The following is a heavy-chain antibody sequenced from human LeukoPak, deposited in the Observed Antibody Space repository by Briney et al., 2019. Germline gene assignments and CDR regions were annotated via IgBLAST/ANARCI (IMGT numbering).Heavy chain of an antibody. Sequence: SETLSLTCTVSGGSISGYYWSWIRETPGKGLEWIGYVSDSGRTNYNPSLKSRVTMSVDTSKNQFSLKLSSVTAADTAVYYCARNPMEEYFDSWGQGTQVTVSS. V-gene: IGHV4-59*01. D-gene: IGHD3-3*01. CDR1: GGSISGYY. J-gene: IGHJ4*02. CDR3: ARNPMEEYFDS. CDR2: VSDSGRT.